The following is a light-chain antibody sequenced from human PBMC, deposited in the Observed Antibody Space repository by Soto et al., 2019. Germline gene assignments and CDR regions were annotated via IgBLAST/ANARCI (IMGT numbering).Light chain of an antibody. CDR3: QQYSSYWT. CDR2: AAS. V-gene: IGKV1-8*01. J-gene: IGKJ1*01. CDR1: QGISSY. Sequence: IQMTQSPSSFSASTGDRVTITFRASQGISSYLAWYQQKPGKAPKLLIYAASTLQSGVPSRFSGSGSGTDFTLTISCLQSDDFATYYCQQYSSYWTFAQGTKVDIK.